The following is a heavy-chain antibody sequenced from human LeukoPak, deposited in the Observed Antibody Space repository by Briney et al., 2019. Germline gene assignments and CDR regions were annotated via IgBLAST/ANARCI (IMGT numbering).Heavy chain of an antibody. J-gene: IGHJ3*02. Sequence: SETLSLTCTVSGGSISSGSYYWSWIRQPAGKGLEWIGRIYTSGSTNYNPSLKSRVTISVDTSKNQFSLKLSSVTAADTAVYYCARWGRGTGVLAFDIWGQGTMVTVSS. CDR2: IYTSGST. CDR1: GGSISSGSYY. CDR3: ARWGRGTGVLAFDI. V-gene: IGHV4-61*02. D-gene: IGHD3-16*01.